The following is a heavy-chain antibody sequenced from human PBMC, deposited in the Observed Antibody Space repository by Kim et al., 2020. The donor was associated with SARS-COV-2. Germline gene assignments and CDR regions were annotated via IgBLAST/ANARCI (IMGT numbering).Heavy chain of an antibody. Sequence: SVKVSCKASGGTFRSYAISWVRQAPGQGLEWMGRIIPILGIANYAQKFQGRVTITADKSTSTAYMELSSLRSEDTAVYYCARGQTGLFDYWGQGTLVTV. CDR1: GGTFRSYA. CDR3: ARGQTGLFDY. V-gene: IGHV1-69*04. CDR2: IIPILGIA. J-gene: IGHJ4*02.